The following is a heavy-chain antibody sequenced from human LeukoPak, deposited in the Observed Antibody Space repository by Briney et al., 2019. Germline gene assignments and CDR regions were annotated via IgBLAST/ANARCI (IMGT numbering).Heavy chain of an antibody. Sequence: GGSLRLSCVVSGITLSNYGMSWVRQAPGKGLEWVAGISGSGGGTNYADSVKGRFTISRDNRKNTLYLQMNSLRAEDTAVYFCAKRGVVIRVILVGFHKEAYYFDSWGQEALVTASS. CDR2: ISGSGGGT. CDR1: GITLSNYG. D-gene: IGHD3-22*01. CDR3: AKRGVVIRVILVGFHKEAYYFDS. J-gene: IGHJ4*02. V-gene: IGHV3-23*01.